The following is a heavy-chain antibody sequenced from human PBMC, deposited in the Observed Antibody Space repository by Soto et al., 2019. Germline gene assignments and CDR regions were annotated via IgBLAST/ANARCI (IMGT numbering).Heavy chain of an antibody. CDR3: AGEVGGTGLHL. CDR2: IIPMYGIA. Sequence: QVQLVQSGAEVKKPGSSVRVSCRTSGGTFKKYGFSWVRQAPGQGLEWMGGIIPMYGIANYGQIFQGRLTITADASRNPVYMDLTSLNSEDTAVYYCAGEVGGTGLHLWGQGIQVTVSS. V-gene: IGHV1-69*12. CDR1: GGTFKKYG. D-gene: IGHD1-26*01. J-gene: IGHJ5*02.